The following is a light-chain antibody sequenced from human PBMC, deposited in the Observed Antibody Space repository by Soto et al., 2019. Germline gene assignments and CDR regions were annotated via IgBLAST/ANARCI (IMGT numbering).Light chain of an antibody. Sequence: QSVLTQPASVSGSPGQSITISCTGTSSDVGGYNYVSWYQQHPGKAPKLMIYEVSNRPSGVSNRFSGSKSGNTASLTISGLQAEDEADYYCSSYTSTTTRVFGTGTKVTL. CDR2: EVS. V-gene: IGLV2-14*01. J-gene: IGLJ1*01. CDR1: SSDVGGYNY. CDR3: SSYTSTTTRV.